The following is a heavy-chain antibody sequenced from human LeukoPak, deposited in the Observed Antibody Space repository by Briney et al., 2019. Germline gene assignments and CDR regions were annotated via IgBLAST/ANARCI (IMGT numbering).Heavy chain of an antibody. V-gene: IGHV1-69*06. CDR3: ARERHDYGDFDY. D-gene: IGHD4-17*01. J-gene: IGHJ4*02. CDR2: IILIFDTA. Sequence: ASVKVSRKASGGTFSSYAISWVRQAPGQGLEWMGGIILIFDTANYAQKFKGRLTITADKSTSTAYMELSSLGSEDTAVYYCARERHDYGDFDYWGQGTLVTVSS. CDR1: GGTFSSYA.